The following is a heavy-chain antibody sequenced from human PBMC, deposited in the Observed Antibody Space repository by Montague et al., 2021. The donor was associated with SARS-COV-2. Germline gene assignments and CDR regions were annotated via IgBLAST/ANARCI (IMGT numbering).Heavy chain of an antibody. CDR2: IKQDGSEI. CDR3: ARVSEGESNNSQYRAFDI. V-gene: IGHV3-7*01. D-gene: IGHD1-1*01. Sequence: SLRLSCAASGFTFSNYWLSWVRRAPGMGLEWVANIKQDGSEIYYLDSVKGQFTISRDNSKNSLSLQMNSLRAEDTALYFCARVSEGESNNSQYRAFDIWGQGTMVTVSS. J-gene: IGHJ3*02. CDR1: GFTFSNYW.